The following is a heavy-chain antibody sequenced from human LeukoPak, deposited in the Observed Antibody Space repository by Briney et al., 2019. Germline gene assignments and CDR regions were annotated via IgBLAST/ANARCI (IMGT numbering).Heavy chain of an antibody. CDR3: AKWGDYDILTGYYVSDF. J-gene: IGHJ4*02. CDR1: GFISRNYG. V-gene: IGHV3-23*01. Sequence: GGSLRLSCAASGFISRNYGMSWVRQAPGKGLEWVSAITGSGDTTYYADSVMGRFTISRDNSKNTLYVEMNTLRAEDTAVYYCAKWGDYDILTGYYVSDFWGQGTLVTVSS. CDR2: ITGSGDTT. D-gene: IGHD3-9*01.